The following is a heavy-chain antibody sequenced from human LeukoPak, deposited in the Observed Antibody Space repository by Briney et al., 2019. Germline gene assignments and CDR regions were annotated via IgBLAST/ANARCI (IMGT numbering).Heavy chain of an antibody. CDR1: GGSISSYS. CDR3: AGDYGSGSYRFDY. J-gene: IGHJ4*02. D-gene: IGHD3-10*01. Sequence: SETLSLTCTVSGGSISSYSWSWVRQPPGRGLGWIGYIYYSGSTTYNPSLKSRVTISLDTSKNQFSLKLSSVTAADSAVYYCAGDYGSGSYRFDYWGQGTLVTVSS. CDR2: IYYSGST. V-gene: IGHV4-59*12.